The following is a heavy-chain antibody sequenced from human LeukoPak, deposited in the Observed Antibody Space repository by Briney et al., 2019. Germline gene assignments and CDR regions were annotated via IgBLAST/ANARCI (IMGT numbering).Heavy chain of an antibody. J-gene: IGHJ4*02. D-gene: IGHD6-13*01. CDR3: AKEGTYSSSWYYFDY. V-gene: IGHV3-30*18. Sequence: PGGSLRLSCAASGFTFSSYGMHWVRQAPGKGLEWVAVISYDGSNKYYADSVKGRFTISRDNSKNTLYLQMNSLRAEDTAVYYCAKEGTYSSSWYYFDYWGQGTLVTVSS. CDR2: ISYDGSNK. CDR1: GFTFSSYG.